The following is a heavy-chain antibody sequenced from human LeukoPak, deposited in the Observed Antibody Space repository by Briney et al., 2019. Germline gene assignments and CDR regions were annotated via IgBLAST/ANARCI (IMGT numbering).Heavy chain of an antibody. CDR3: ASRGQAAAGTDY. CDR2: ISYDGSNK. CDR1: GFTFSSYA. D-gene: IGHD6-13*01. J-gene: IGHJ4*02. Sequence: GGSLRLSCAASGFTFSSYAIHWVRQAPGKGLEWVAVISYDGSNKYYADSVKGRFTISRDNSKNTLYLQMNSLRAEDTAVYYCASRGQAAAGTDYWGQGTLVTVSS. V-gene: IGHV3-30-3*01.